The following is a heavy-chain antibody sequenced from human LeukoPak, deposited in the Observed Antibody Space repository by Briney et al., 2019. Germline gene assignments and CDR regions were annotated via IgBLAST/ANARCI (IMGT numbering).Heavy chain of an antibody. V-gene: IGHV3-23*01. J-gene: IGHJ4*02. CDR3: AKGHLSYGSGSYRFDS. CDR2: ISGSGGST. Sequence: GGSLRLSCAASGFTFNNYAMNWVRQAPGKGLEWVSAISGSGGSTYYADSVKGRFTISRDNSKNTLYLQMNSLRAEDTAVYYCAKGHLSYGSGSYRFDSWGQGTLVTVSS. D-gene: IGHD3-10*01. CDR1: GFTFNNYA.